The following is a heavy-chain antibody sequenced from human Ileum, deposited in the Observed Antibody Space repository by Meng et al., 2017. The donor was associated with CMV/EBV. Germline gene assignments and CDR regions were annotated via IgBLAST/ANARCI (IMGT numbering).Heavy chain of an antibody. CDR2: ISPSSYSI. CDR3: AKTDIATTVVGYGFDV. D-gene: IGHD2-15*01. J-gene: IGHJ6*02. Sequence: GESLKISCAGSGFMFSTYTMNWVRQAPGKGLEWVSSISPSSYSIYYTDSVKGRFTVSRDNAKNSLYLQMNSLRAEDTAVYYCAKTDIATTVVGYGFDVWGQGTTVTVSS. V-gene: IGHV3-21*06. CDR1: GFMFSTYT.